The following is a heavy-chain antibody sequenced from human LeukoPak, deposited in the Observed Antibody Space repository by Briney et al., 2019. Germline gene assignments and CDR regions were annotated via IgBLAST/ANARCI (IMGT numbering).Heavy chain of an antibody. J-gene: IGHJ4*02. V-gene: IGHV4-4*02. Sequence: SETLSLTCAVSGSSISSPNWWTWVRQPPGKGLEWIGEVYHTGSTNYNPSLKSRVTISVDKSNNQFSLKLTSVTAADTAVYYCASRHDSGPYWGQGTLVTVSS. CDR3: ASRHDSGPY. CDR1: GSSISSPNW. D-gene: IGHD4-17*01. CDR2: VYHTGST.